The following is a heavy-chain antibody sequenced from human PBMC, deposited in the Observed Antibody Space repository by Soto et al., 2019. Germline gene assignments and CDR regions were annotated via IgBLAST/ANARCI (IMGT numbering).Heavy chain of an antibody. CDR1: GGSIINPGYD. D-gene: IGHD2-8*02. CDR2: IYSSGVT. J-gene: IGHJ4*01. Sequence: SLTQRHPWSVVGGSIINPGYDRSWIRKPPWKGLQWVGTIYSSGVTYYNPSLTPRVTLSVDTSRDQFSLKVYSVTAAPTAVYFCARHHCPRAPCYFDYWGPGTLVTVSP. CDR3: ARHHCPRAPCYFDY. V-gene: IGHV4-39*01.